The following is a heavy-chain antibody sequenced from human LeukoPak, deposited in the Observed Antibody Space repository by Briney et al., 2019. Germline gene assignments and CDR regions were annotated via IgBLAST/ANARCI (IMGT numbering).Heavy chain of an antibody. D-gene: IGHD3-10*01. CDR3: ARNTYYYGSGEDYYFDY. CDR2: INTNTGNP. J-gene: IGHJ4*02. V-gene: IGHV7-4-1*02. CDR1: GYTFTSYA. Sequence: ASVKVSCKASGYTFTSYAMNWVRQAPGQGLEWMGWINTNTGNPTYAQGFTGRFVFSLDTSVSTAYLQISSLKAEDTAVYYCARNTYYYGSGEDYYFDYWGQGTLATVSS.